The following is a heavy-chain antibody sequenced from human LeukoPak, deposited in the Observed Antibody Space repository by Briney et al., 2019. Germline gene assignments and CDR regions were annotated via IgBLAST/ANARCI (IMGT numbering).Heavy chain of an antibody. CDR2: INHDGSST. J-gene: IGHJ4*02. Sequence: GGSLRLSCATSGFTFSTFWMHWVRQAPGKGLVWVSRINHDGSSTNYADSVKGRFTISRDNAKNTLHLQMNSLRAEDTAVYYCAKSRGDYGDYVGFLFDYWGQGTLVTVSS. CDR3: AKSRGDYGDYVGFLFDY. D-gene: IGHD4-17*01. CDR1: GFTFSTFW. V-gene: IGHV3-74*01.